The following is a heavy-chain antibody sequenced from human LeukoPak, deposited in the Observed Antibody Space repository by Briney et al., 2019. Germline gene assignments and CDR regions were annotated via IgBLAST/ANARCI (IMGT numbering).Heavy chain of an antibody. CDR3: ARDLEVVVAATSGY. D-gene: IGHD2-15*01. Sequence: ASVKVSCKASGGTFSSYAISWVRQAPGQGLEWMGGIIPIFGTANYAQKLQGRVTMTTDTSTSTAYMELRSLRSDDTAVYYCARDLEVVVAATSGYWGQGTLVTVSS. J-gene: IGHJ4*02. V-gene: IGHV1-69*05. CDR2: IIPIFGTA. CDR1: GGTFSSYA.